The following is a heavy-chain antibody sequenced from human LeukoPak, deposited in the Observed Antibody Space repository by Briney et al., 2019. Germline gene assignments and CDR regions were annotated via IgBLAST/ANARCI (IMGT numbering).Heavy chain of an antibody. CDR2: ISIKNAGI. J-gene: IGHJ4*02. CDR1: GYIFTNFG. CDR3: ARDRDVSGSQGY. V-gene: IGHV1-18*01. Sequence: GASVKVSCKASGYIFTNFGISWLRQAPGQGLEWMGWISIKNAGINYAQTFQDRFTITTDTSTATAYMELRNLRSDDTAVYYCARDRDVSGSQGYWGQGTLVTVSS. D-gene: IGHD1-26*01.